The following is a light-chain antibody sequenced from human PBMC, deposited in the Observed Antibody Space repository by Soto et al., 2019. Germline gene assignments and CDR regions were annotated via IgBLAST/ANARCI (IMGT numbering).Light chain of an antibody. CDR1: SSDVGGYNY. V-gene: IGLV2-8*01. CDR2: EVT. CDR3: SSYAGTNYFYV. J-gene: IGLJ1*01. Sequence: QSVLTQPPSASGSPGQSVTISCTGTSSDVGGYNYVSWYQQHPGKAPKLMIFEVTNRPSGVPDRFSGSKSGNTASLTVSGLQAEDEADYYCSSYAGTNYFYVFGTVTKVTVL.